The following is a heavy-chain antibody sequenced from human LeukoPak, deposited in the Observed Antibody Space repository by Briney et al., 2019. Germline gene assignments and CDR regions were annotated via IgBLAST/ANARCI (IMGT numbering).Heavy chain of an antibody. V-gene: IGHV3-7*05. CDR2: IKQDATQK. CDR3: ARDCGSDCFQAFDI. D-gene: IGHD2-21*02. J-gene: IGHJ3*02. CDR1: GFTFSNYW. Sequence: GGSLRLSCAASGFTFSNYWMSWVRQAPGKGLEWVADIKQDATQKYYVDSVEGRFTISRDNAKNSLYLQMNSLRVEDTAVYYCARDCGSDCFQAFDIWGQGTMVTVSS.